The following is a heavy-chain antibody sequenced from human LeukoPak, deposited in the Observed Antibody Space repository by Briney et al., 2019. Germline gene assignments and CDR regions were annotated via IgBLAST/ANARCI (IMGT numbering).Heavy chain of an antibody. CDR3: ASGQLWIDY. D-gene: IGHD3-10*01. Sequence: GGSLRLSCGASGFTFSSYEMNWVRQAPGKGLEWVSYISSSGRTIYYADSVKGRFTISRDNAKHSLYLQMNSLRAEDTAVYYCASGQLWIDYWGQGTMVTVSS. CDR2: ISSSGRTI. CDR1: GFTFSSYE. V-gene: IGHV3-48*03. J-gene: IGHJ4*01.